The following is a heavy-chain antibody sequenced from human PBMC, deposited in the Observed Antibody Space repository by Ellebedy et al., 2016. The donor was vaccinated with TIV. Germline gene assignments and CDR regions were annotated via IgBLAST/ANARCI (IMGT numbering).Heavy chain of an antibody. Sequence: GESLKISXAASGFSFSGYSMSWVRQAPGKGLVWVSRINTDASTTNYADSVKGRFTISRDDAENSLYLQMNSLRDEDTAVYYCARGGAGFDSMHRELSFDSWGQGTLVTVSS. CDR3: ARGGAGFDSMHRELSFDS. D-gene: IGHD1-26*01. CDR1: GFSFSGYS. J-gene: IGHJ4*02. CDR2: INTDASTT. V-gene: IGHV3-48*02.